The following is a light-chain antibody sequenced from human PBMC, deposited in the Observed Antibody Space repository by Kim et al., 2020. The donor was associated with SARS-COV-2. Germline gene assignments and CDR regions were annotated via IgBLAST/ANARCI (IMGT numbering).Light chain of an antibody. Sequence: ELTQPPSASGTPGQRVTISCSGSSSNIGSNYVYWYQQLPGTAPKLLIYRNNQRPSGVPDRFSGSKSGTSASLAISGLQSEDEADYYCASWEDTLVGRVFGGGTQLTVL. J-gene: IGLJ3*02. CDR1: SSNIGSNY. CDR3: ASWEDTLVGRV. V-gene: IGLV1-47*01. CDR2: RNN.